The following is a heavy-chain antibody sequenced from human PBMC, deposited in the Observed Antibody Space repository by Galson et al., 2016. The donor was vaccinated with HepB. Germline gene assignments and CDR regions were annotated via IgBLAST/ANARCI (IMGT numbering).Heavy chain of an antibody. Sequence: ETLSLTCAVYGGSFSGYYWARIRQPPGKGLEWIGEINHSGNTNYNPSLKSRITISVDTSKNQFSLNLTSVTAADTAVYYCARGFNSFGSGSYIAFDIWGQGTMVTVSS. CDR1: GGSFSGYY. J-gene: IGHJ3*02. CDR3: ARGFNSFGSGSYIAFDI. CDR2: INHSGNT. V-gene: IGHV4-34*01. D-gene: IGHD1-26*01.